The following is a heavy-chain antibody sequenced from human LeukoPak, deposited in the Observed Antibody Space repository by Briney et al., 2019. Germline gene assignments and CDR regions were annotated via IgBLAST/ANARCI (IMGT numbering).Heavy chain of an antibody. Sequence: PGGSLTLSCAASGFTFSTYWTAWVRQAPGKGLEWVANIKQDGSAKYYVDSVKGRFTISRDNAKNSLFLLMSSLRVEDTAVYYCGGASLGYWGQGTLVTVSS. CDR2: IKQDGSAK. CDR1: GFTFSTYW. CDR3: GGASLGY. V-gene: IGHV3-7*02. J-gene: IGHJ4*02. D-gene: IGHD7-27*01.